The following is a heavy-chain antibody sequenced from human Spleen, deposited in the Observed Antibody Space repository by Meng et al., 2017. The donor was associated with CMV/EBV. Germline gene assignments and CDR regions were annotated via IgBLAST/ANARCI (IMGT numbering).Heavy chain of an antibody. Sequence: ASVKVSCKSSGYTFTGYHMHWVRQAPGQGLEWMGWISAYNGNTNYAQKLQGRVTMTTDPSTSTAYMELRSLRSDDTAVYYCARGSPSRVFFGMDVWGQGTTVTVSS. D-gene: IGHD3-10*01. CDR1: GYTFTGYH. V-gene: IGHV1-18*04. J-gene: IGHJ6*02. CDR3: ARGSPSRVFFGMDV. CDR2: ISAYNGNT.